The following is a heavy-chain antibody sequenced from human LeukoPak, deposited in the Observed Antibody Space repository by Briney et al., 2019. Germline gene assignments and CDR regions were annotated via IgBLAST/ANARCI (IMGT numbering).Heavy chain of an antibody. CDR3: ARGSRGSSTSRLRNYYYYGMDV. D-gene: IGHD2-2*01. CDR1: GYTFTSYD. CDR2: MNPNSGNT. J-gene: IGHJ6*02. Sequence: ASVKVSCKASGYTFTSYDINWVRQATGQGLEWMGWMNPNSGNTGYAQKFQGRVTMTRNASISTAYMELSSLRSEDTAVYYCARGSRGSSTSRLRNYYYYGMDVWGQGTTVTVSS. V-gene: IGHV1-8*01.